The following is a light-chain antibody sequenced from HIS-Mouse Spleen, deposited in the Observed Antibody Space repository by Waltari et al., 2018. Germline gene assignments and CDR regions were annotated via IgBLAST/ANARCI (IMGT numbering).Light chain of an antibody. CDR2: DDS. CDR3: QVWDSSSDHHVV. V-gene: IGLV3-21*02. J-gene: IGLJ2*01. Sequence: SYVLTQPPSVSVAPGQTARITCGGNNIGSKSVHWYQQKPGQAPVLVVYDDSDRPSGSPGRFSGANAGNTATLTISSVEAGDEADYYCQVWDSSSDHHVVFGGGTKLTVL. CDR1: NIGSKS.